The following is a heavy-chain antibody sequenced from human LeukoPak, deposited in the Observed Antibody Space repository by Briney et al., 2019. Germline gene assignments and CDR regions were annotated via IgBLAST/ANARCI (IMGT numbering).Heavy chain of an antibody. Sequence: ASVKVSCKASGYTFTGYYMHWVRQAPGQGLEWMGIINPSGGSTSYAQKFQGRVTMTRDTSTSTVYMELSSLRSEDTAVYYCARDKTTYYYDSSGYSNSMDVWGQGTTVTVSS. CDR1: GYTFTGYY. CDR2: INPSGGST. J-gene: IGHJ6*02. CDR3: ARDKTTYYYDSSGYSNSMDV. V-gene: IGHV1-46*01. D-gene: IGHD3-22*01.